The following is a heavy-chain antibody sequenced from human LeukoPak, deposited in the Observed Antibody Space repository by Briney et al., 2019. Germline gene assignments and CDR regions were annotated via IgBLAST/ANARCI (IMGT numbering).Heavy chain of an antibody. V-gene: IGHV4-34*01. CDR2: INHSGST. J-gene: IGHJ2*01. CDR3: VRGGIAGHWYFDL. D-gene: IGHD6-13*01. Sequence: PSETLSLACAVYGGSFSGYYWSWIRQPPGKGLEWIGEINHSGSTNYNPSLKSRVTISVDTSKNQFSLKLSSVTAADTAVYYCVRGGIAGHWYFDLWGRGTLVTVSS. CDR1: GGSFSGYY.